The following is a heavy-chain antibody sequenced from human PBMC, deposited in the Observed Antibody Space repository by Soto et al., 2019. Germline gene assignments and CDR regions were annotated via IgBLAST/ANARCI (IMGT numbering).Heavy chain of an antibody. CDR2: ISAYNGNT. J-gene: IGHJ6*02. D-gene: IGHD2-15*01. CDR3: ACCRGAYGMDV. V-gene: IGHV1-18*01. Sequence: QVQLVQSGAEVKKPGASVKVSCKASGYTFTSYGISWVRQAPGQGLEWMGWISAYNGNTNYAQKLQGRVTMTTDTSTCTSYMVLSSLRSDDTAVYYFACCRGAYGMDVWGQVTTVTVSS. CDR1: GYTFTSYG.